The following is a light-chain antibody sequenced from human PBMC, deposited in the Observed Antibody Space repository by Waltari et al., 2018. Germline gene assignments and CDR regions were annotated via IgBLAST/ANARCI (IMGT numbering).Light chain of an antibody. CDR1: QTINNNF. Sequence: IVLPQSPDTLSLSPGQRANLSCRASQTINNNFLVWYQQKPGQAPRLIIHGASSRATAFPDRFSGSGSGTDFTLTISSLKPEDSAVYYCQQYDGSVLTFGGGTKVEI. CDR3: QQYDGSVLT. V-gene: IGKV3-20*01. J-gene: IGKJ4*01. CDR2: GAS.